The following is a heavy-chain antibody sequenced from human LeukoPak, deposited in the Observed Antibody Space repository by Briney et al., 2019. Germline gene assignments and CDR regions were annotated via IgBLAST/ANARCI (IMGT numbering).Heavy chain of an antibody. V-gene: IGHV3-9*01. CDR2: ISWNSGSI. D-gene: IGHD2-8*01. J-gene: IGHJ4*02. CDR3: AGRYCTNGVCFYMGY. CDR1: GFTFDDYA. Sequence: GGSLRLSCAASGFTFDDYAMHWVRQAPGKGLEWVSGISWNSGSIGYADSVKGRFTISRDNAKNSLYLQMNSLRAEDTAVYYCAGRYCTNGVCFYMGYWGQGTLVTVSS.